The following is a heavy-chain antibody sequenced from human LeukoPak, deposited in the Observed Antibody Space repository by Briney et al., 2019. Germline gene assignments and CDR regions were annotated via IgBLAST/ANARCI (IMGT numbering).Heavy chain of an antibody. D-gene: IGHD3-10*01. CDR3: ARGGSGSGYLYYFDY. CDR2: INSNSGGT. Sequence: ASAKVSCKASGYSFNDYPMHWVRQAPGQGLEWMGRINSNSGGTSYIQNFQGRVTMTRDTSINTAYMELSGLTSDDTAVYYCARGGSGSGYLYYFDYWGQGTLVSVSS. V-gene: IGHV1-2*06. J-gene: IGHJ4*02. CDR1: GYSFNDYP.